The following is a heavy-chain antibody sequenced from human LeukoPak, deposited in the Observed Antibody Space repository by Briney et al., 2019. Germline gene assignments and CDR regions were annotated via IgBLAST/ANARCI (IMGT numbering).Heavy chain of an antibody. CDR1: GYTFTGYY. CDR3: ARGPSMVRGVMKKNWFDP. CDR2: MNPNSGNT. V-gene: IGHV1-8*02. D-gene: IGHD3-10*01. J-gene: IGHJ5*02. Sequence: ASVKVSCKASGYTFTGYYMHWVRQATGQGLERMGWMNPNSGNTGYAQKFQGRVTMTRNTSISTAYMELSSLRSEDTAVYYCARGPSMVRGVMKKNWFDPWGQGTLVTVSS.